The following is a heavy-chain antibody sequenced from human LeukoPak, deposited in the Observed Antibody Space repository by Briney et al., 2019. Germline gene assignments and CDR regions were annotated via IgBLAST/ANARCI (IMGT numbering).Heavy chain of an antibody. D-gene: IGHD3-22*01. CDR3: ARKWIFSSGYYYFDY. CDR1: GYTFTSYD. J-gene: IGHJ4*02. V-gene: IGHV1-8*01. CDR2: MNPDSGNT. Sequence: GASVKVSCKASGYTFTSYDINWVRQATGQGLEWMGWMNPDSGNTGYAQKFQGRVTMTRDTSISTAYMELSRLRSDDTAVYYCARKWIFSSGYYYFDYWGQGTLVTVSS.